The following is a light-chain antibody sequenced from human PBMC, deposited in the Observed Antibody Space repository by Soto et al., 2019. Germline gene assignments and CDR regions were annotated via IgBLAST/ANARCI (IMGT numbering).Light chain of an antibody. J-gene: IGLJ3*02. Sequence: QSALTQPASVSGSPGQSITISCTGTSSDVGSYNLVFWYQHHPGKAPKLMIYEDSKRPSGVSNRFSGSKSDYTASLTISGLQAEDEAVYYCCSFAGSSTFVVFGGGTKVTVL. CDR1: SSDVGSYNL. CDR3: CSFAGSSTFVV. V-gene: IGLV2-23*02. CDR2: EDS.